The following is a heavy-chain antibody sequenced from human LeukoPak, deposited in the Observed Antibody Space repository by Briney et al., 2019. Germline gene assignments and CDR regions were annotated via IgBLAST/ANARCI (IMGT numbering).Heavy chain of an antibody. V-gene: IGHV4-4*02. D-gene: IGHD3-3*01. CDR3: ARERSGSEIFARSFDI. CDR2: IYHSGST. CDR1: GGSISSSHW. Sequence: SETLSLTCTVSGGSISSSHWWSWVRQPPGKGLEWIGEIYHSGSTNYNPSLKSRITISVDMSKNQFSLKLSSVTAADTAVYYCARERSGSEIFARSFDIWGQGTMVTVSS. J-gene: IGHJ3*02.